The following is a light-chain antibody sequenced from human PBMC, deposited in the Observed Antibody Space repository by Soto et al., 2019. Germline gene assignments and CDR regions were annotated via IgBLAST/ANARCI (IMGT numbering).Light chain of an antibody. CDR2: EVS. J-gene: IGLJ2*01. CDR3: SSYTTSSTGV. V-gene: IGLV2-14*01. CDR1: SSDIGAYNY. Sequence: QSVLTQPASVSGSPGQSITISCTGTSSDIGAYNYVSWYQQHPGKAPKLTIYEVSNRPSGVSSRFSGSKSGNTASLTISGLQAEDEADYYCSSYTTSSTGVFRGGTKLTVL.